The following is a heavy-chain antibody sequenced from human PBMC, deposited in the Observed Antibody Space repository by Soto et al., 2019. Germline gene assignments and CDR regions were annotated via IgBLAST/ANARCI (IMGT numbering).Heavy chain of an antibody. CDR1: GVFFSNYH. D-gene: IGHD6-6*01. Sequence: EVQLLESGGALVQPGGSLRLSCAASGVFFSNYHMSWVRQSPGKGLQWVAAISGGGDSTYYADSVKGRFTISRDNSENTLWLQKNSLRAGDTAVYYCVKYGGAAARPTFYYGLDVWGQGTTVTVSS. CDR2: ISGGGDST. V-gene: IGHV3-23*01. CDR3: VKYGGAAARPTFYYGLDV. J-gene: IGHJ6*02.